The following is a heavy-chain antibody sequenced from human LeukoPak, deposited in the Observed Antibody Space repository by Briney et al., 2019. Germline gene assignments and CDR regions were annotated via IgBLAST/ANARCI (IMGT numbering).Heavy chain of an antibody. CDR3: ARDQSEFDY. CDR2: VHYSGVT. V-gene: IGHV4-59*11. Sequence: SETLSLTCTISGGSIRTHYWTWIRQPPGKGLEWIGYVHYSGVTDYNPSLGIRVTISLDTSKSQFSLELRSVTAADTAVYYRARDQSEFDYWGQGTLVTVSS. J-gene: IGHJ4*02. CDR1: GGSIRTHY.